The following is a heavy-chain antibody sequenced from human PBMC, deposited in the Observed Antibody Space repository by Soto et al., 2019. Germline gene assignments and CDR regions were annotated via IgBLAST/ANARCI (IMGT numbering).Heavy chain of an antibody. CDR1: GFTFSDYY. J-gene: IGHJ4*02. CDR2: ISSSGSTI. V-gene: IGHV3-11*01. D-gene: IGHD6-13*01. CDR3: ARAGSSWYVPVDY. Sequence: PGGSLRLSCAASGFTFSDYYMSWIRQAPGKGLEWVSYISSSGSTIYYADSAKGRFTISRDNAKNSLYLQMNSLRAEDTAVYYCARAGSSWYVPVDYWGQGTLVTVSS.